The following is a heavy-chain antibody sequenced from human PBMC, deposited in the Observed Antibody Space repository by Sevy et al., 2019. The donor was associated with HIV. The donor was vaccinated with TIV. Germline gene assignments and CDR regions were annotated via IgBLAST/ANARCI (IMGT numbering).Heavy chain of an antibody. V-gene: IGHV3-33*01. CDR3: ARDPGIAAAGTRGYFDY. CDR1: GFTFSSYG. J-gene: IGHJ4*02. Sequence: GGSLRLSCAASGFTFSSYGMHWVRLAPGKGLEWVAVIWYDGSNKYYADSVKGRFTISRDNSKNTLYLQMNSLRAEDTAVYYCARDPGIAAAGTRGYFDYWGQGTLVTVSS. D-gene: IGHD6-13*01. CDR2: IWYDGSNK.